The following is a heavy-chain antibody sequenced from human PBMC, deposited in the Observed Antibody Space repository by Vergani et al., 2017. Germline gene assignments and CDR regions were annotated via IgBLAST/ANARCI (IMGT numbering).Heavy chain of an antibody. D-gene: IGHD3-22*01. J-gene: IGHJ4*02. CDR3: ARGGWVYYDSSGYGY. Sequence: QVQLVQSGAEVKKPGSSVKVSCKASGGTFSSYAISWVRQAPGQGLEWMGGIIPIFGTANYAQKFQGRVTMTTDTSTSTAYMELRSLRSDDTAVYYCARGGWVYYDSSGYGYWGQGTLVTVSS. CDR2: IIPIFGTA. V-gene: IGHV1-69*06. CDR1: GGTFSSYA.